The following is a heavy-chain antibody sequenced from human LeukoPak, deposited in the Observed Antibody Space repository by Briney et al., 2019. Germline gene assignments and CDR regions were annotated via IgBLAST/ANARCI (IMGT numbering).Heavy chain of an antibody. CDR3: VPGYCSSTSCLGY. CDR2: IYSGGST. J-gene: IGHJ4*02. V-gene: IGHV3-53*01. D-gene: IGHD2-2*03. Sequence: GGSLRLSCAASGFTVSSNYMSWVRQAPGKGLEWVSVIYSGGSTYYADSVKGRFTISRDNSKNTLYLQMNSLRAEDTAVYYCVPGYCSSTSCLGYWGQGTLVTVSS. CDR1: GFTVSSNY.